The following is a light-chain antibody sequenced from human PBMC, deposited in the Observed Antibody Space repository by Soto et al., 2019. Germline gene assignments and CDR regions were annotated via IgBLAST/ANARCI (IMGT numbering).Light chain of an antibody. CDR3: QKYGSSPAT. J-gene: IGKJ1*01. Sequence: IVLTQSPGTLSLSPGERATLSCRASQSVSSSYLAWYQQKPGQAPRLLIYGASSRATGIPDRFSGSGSGTDFTLTISRLEPEDFAVYYCQKYGSSPATFGQGTEV. CDR2: GAS. V-gene: IGKV3-20*01. CDR1: QSVSSSY.